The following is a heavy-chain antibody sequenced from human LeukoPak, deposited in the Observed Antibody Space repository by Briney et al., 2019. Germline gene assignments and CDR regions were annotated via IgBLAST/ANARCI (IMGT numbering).Heavy chain of an antibody. CDR3: AKVPTYYGDYENLDY. CDR2: IRYDGTNK. D-gene: IGHD4-17*01. Sequence: GGSLRLSCAASGFTFRSYGMHWVRQAPGKGLEWVAIIRYDGTNKYYADSVKGRFTISRDNSKNTLYLQMNSLRAEDTAVYYCAKVPTYYGDYENLDYWGQGTLVTVSS. V-gene: IGHV3-30*02. CDR1: GFTFRSYG. J-gene: IGHJ4*02.